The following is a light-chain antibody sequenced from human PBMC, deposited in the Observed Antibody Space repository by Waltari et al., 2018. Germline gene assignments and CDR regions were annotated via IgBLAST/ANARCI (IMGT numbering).Light chain of an antibody. V-gene: IGKV1-12*01. J-gene: IGKJ5*01. Sequence: DIQMTQSPSSVSASVGDRVTLTCRASQDVSKWLAWYRHKPGLAPKLLIHGASFLHNGVPSRFSGSGSGTEFTLTISSLQPEDFATYYCQQADSFPITFGQGTRLDIK. CDR3: QQADSFPIT. CDR2: GAS. CDR1: QDVSKW.